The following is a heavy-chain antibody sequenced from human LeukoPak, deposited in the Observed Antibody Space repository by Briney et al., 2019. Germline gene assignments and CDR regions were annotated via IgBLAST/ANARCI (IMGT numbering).Heavy chain of an antibody. CDR3: ARGPPNWGFDY. CDR2: ISSSSSYI. V-gene: IGHV3-21*01. CDR1: GFTFSSYS. Sequence: GGSLRLSCAASGFTFSSYSMNWVRQAPGKGLEWVSSISSSSSYIYYADSVKSRFTISRDNAKNSLYLQMNSLRAEDTAVYYCARGPPNWGFDYWGQGTLVTVSS. D-gene: IGHD7-27*01. J-gene: IGHJ4*02.